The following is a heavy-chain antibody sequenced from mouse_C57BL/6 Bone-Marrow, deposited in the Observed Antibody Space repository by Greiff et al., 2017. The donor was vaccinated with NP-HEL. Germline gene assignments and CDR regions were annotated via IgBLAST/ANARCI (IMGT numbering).Heavy chain of an antibody. V-gene: IGHV5-4*01. D-gene: IGHD1-1*01. Sequence: EVQLQESGGGLVKPGGSLKLSCAASGFTFSSYAMSWVRQTPEKRLEWVATISDGGSYTYYPDNVKGRFTISRDNAKNNLYLQMSHLKSEDTAMYYCARADYGSSLYAMDYWGQGTSVTVSS. J-gene: IGHJ4*01. CDR1: GFTFSSYA. CDR3: ARADYGSSLYAMDY. CDR2: ISDGGSYT.